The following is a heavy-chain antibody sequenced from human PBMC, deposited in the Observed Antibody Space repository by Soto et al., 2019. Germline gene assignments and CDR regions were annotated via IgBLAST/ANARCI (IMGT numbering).Heavy chain of an antibody. CDR1: GGSFSGYY. V-gene: IGHV4-34*01. J-gene: IGHJ3*02. CDR2: INHSGST. D-gene: IGHD1-26*01. Sequence: SETLSLTCAVYGGSFSGYYWSWIRQPPGKGLEWIGEINHSGSTNYNPSLKSRVTISVDTSKNQFSLKLSSVTAADTAVYYCARGVVVGATGAFDIWGQGTMVTVS. CDR3: ARGVVVGATGAFDI.